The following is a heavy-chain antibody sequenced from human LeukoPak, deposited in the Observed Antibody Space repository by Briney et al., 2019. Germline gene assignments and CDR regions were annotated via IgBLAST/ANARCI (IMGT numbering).Heavy chain of an antibody. CDR2: IKKDGSEK. CDR3: ARDLSGVTGYTYGRGIDY. CDR1: GFTFSSYW. J-gene: IGHJ4*02. V-gene: IGHV3-7*01. Sequence: GGSLRLSCAASGFTFSSYWMSWVRRAPGKGLEWVANIKKDGSEKYYVDSVKGRFTISRDNAKTSLYLQMNSLRAEDTAVYYCARDLSGVTGYTYGRGIDYWGQGTLVTVSS. D-gene: IGHD5-18*01.